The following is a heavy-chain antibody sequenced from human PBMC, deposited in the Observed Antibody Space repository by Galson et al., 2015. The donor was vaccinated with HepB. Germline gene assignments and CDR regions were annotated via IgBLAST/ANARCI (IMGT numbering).Heavy chain of an antibody. V-gene: IGHV3-7*03. CDR1: GFTFSNYW. J-gene: IGHJ4*02. D-gene: IGHD3-22*01. CDR2: IKQVGSEK. Sequence: SLRLSCAASGFTFSNYWLSWVREAPGKGLEWVANIKQVGSEKYYVDSVKGRFTISRDNAKNSLYLQMNSLRAEDTAVYYCAREPTFFYDSSDYYGCDYWGQGTLVTVSS. CDR3: AREPTFFYDSSDYYGCDY.